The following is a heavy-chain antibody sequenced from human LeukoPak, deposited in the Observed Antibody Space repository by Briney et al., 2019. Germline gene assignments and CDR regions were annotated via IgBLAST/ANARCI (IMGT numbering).Heavy chain of an antibody. CDR2: ISSNGGST. V-gene: IGHV3-64*01. CDR1: GFTFSSYA. J-gene: IGHJ5*02. D-gene: IGHD4-17*01. Sequence: GGSLRLSCAASGFTFSSYAMHWVRQAPGKGLEYVSAISSNGGSTYYANSVKGRFTISRDNSKNTLYLQMGSLGAEDMAVYYCARAAAMTTVTTPPEFDPWGQGTLVTVSS. CDR3: ARAAAMTTVTTPPEFDP.